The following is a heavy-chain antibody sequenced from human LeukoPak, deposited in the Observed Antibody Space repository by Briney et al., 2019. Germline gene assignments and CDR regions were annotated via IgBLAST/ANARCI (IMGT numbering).Heavy chain of an antibody. J-gene: IGHJ4*02. CDR2: IHYSGTT. CDR3: TRDGGMTATPLDFDH. CDR1: GPSISTNY. Sequence: SQCLSPTCPVSGPSISTNYSSWIRHPPRSWMEWIGYIHYSGTTNYNPSLKSRVTISVDTSKNQLSLNLNSVTAADTAVYYCTRDGGMTATPLDFDHWGQGTLVTVSS. V-gene: IGHV4-59*01. D-gene: IGHD2-21*02.